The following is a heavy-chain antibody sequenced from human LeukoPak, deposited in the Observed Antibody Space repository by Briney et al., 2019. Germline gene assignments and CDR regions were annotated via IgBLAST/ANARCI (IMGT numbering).Heavy chain of an antibody. J-gene: IGHJ4*02. CDR2: IYPGDSDT. D-gene: IGHD5-18*01. CDR3: VRHLSGYGFDYRVLDS. CDR1: GYNFRTSW. Sequence: GESLKISCKGSGYNFRTSWIGWVRQMPGKGLERMGTIYPGDSDTRYSPSFQGQVTISVDRSVNTAYLQWSSLKASDTAMYFCVRHLSGYGFDYRVLDSWGQGTLVTVSS. V-gene: IGHV5-51*01.